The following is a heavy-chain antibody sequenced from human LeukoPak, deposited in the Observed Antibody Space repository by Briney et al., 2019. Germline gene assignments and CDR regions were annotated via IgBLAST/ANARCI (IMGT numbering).Heavy chain of an antibody. CDR3: TRGTGWLTTD. J-gene: IGHJ4*02. CDR1: TGFFSSSY. V-gene: IGHV4-59*01. D-gene: IGHD5-12*01. CDR2: VYYDGRT. Sequence: PSETLSLTCTVSTGFFSSSYWSWFRQPPGKGLEWIGYVYYDGRTNYHPSLKGRVTMSLDTSKNQFSLKLTSVAAADTAVYYCTRGTGWLTTDWGQGTLVTVSS.